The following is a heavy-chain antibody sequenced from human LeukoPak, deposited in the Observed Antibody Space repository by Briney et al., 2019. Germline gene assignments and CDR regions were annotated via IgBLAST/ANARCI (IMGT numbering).Heavy chain of an antibody. CDR1: GFTFSNYW. Sequence: GGSLRLSCAASGFTFSNYWMSWVRQAPGKGLEWVANIKDDGSESYYVDSVKGRFAISRDNAKNSLYLQMTSLRDEDTAVYYCARTIRGYWGQGTLVTVSS. CDR2: IKDDGSES. J-gene: IGHJ4*02. CDR3: ARTIRGY. V-gene: IGHV3-7*01. D-gene: IGHD4/OR15-4a*01.